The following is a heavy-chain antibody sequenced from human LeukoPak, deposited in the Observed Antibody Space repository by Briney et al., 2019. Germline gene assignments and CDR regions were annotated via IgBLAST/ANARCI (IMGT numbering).Heavy chain of an antibody. J-gene: IGHJ4*02. CDR3: ARDRLQHYFDY. CDR2: ISGSGDST. D-gene: IGHD5-24*01. Sequence: PGGSLRLSCEASGFTFSSYAMNWVRQAPGKGLEWVSVISGSGDSTNYADSVKGRFTISRDNSKNTLYLQMNSLRAEDTAVYFCARDRLQHYFDYWGQGTLVTVSS. CDR1: GFTFSSYA. V-gene: IGHV3-23*01.